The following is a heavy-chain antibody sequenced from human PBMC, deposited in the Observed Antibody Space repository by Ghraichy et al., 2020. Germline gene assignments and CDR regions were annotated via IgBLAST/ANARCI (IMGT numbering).Heavy chain of an antibody. CDR1: GFTFSNYW. V-gene: IGHV3-74*01. J-gene: IGHJ6*02. D-gene: IGHD3-22*01. CDR3: ARPSRGDYDSSGHYYYYTMDV. Sequence: SCVASGFTFSNYWMHWVRQVPGKGLVWVSRINSDGSSTNYADSVKGRFTISRDNAKNTLYLQMNSLRAEDTAVYYCARPSRGDYDSSGHYYYYTMDVWGQGTTVTVSS. CDR2: INSDGSST.